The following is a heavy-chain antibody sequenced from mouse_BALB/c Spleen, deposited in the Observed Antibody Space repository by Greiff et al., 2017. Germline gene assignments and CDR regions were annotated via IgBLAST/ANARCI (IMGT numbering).Heavy chain of an antibody. J-gene: IGHJ3*01. CDR3: ARITTATRFAY. CDR2: IYPGDGDT. D-gene: IGHD1-2*01. CDR1: GYAFSSSW. V-gene: IGHV1-82*01. Sequence: VQLQQSGPELVKPGASVKISCKASGYAFSSSWMNWVKQRPGQGLEWIGRIYPGDGDTNYNGKFKGKATLTADKSSSTAYMQLSSLTSVDSAVYFCARITTATRFAYWGQGTLVNVSA.